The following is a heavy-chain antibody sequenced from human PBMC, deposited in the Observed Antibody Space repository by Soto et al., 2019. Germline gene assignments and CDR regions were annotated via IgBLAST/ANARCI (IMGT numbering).Heavy chain of an antibody. J-gene: IGHJ3*02. D-gene: IGHD3-10*02. CDR2: IYYSGST. Sequence: SETLSLTCTVSGGSISSYYWSWIRQPPGKGLEWIGYIYYSGSTNYNPSLKSRVTISVDTSKNQFSLKLSSVTAADTAVYYCARADYYVDAFDIWGQGTMVTVSS. CDR1: GGSISSYY. V-gene: IGHV4-59*01. CDR3: ARADYYVDAFDI.